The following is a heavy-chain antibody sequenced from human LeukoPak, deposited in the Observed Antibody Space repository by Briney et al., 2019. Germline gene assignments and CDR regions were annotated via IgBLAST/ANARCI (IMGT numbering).Heavy chain of an antibody. CDR2: MNPNSGNS. Sequence: ASVKVSCKASGGTFSSYAISWVRQAPGQGLEWMGWMNPNSGNSGYAQNFQGRVIMTRDTSISTAYMELHSLRSEDTAVYYCARGYSPTIRTTGNDYWGQGTLVTVSS. CDR3: ARGYSPTIRTTGNDY. J-gene: IGHJ4*02. CDR1: GGTFSSYA. V-gene: IGHV1-8*02. D-gene: IGHD1-1*01.